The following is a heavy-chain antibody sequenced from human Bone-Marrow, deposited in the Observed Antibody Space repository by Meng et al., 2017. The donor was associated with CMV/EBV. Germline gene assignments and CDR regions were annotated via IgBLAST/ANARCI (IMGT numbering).Heavy chain of an antibody. CDR3: ARDIVGDLDYGSGNYYFDY. CDR1: GGSISSSGYS. Sequence: SETLSLTCTVSGGSISSSGYSWGWIRQPPGKGLEWIGSISYSGRTSCNPSLKSRVTILLDTSRNHFSLKLNSVTAADTAVYYCARDIVGDLDYGSGNYYFDYWGQGTLVTVSS. D-gene: IGHD3-10*01. J-gene: IGHJ4*02. CDR2: ISYSGRT. V-gene: IGHV4-39*07.